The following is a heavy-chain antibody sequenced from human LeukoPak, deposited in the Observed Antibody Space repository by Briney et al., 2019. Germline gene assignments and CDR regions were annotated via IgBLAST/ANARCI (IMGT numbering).Heavy chain of an antibody. CDR3: ATYSSRNAREFQS. V-gene: IGHV3-48*04. J-gene: IGHJ1*01. Sequence: GGSLRLSCAASGFTFSSYSMNWVRQAPGKGPEWVSYISSTSSVKDYADSVKGRLSISRDNVKNSLYLQMNSLRAEDTAVYYCATYSSRNAREFQSWGQGTLVTVSS. D-gene: IGHD2-2*01. CDR2: ISSTSSVK. CDR1: GFTFSSYS.